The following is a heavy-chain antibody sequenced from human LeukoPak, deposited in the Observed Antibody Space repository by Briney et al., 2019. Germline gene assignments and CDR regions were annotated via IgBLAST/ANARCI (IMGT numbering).Heavy chain of an antibody. J-gene: IGHJ4*02. Sequence: SGGSLRLSCAASGFTFSSYSMNWVRQAPGKGLEWVSSIGSSSSYIYYADSVKGRFTISRDNAKNSLYLQMNSLRAEDTAVYYCARSDGDLYFDYWGQGTLVTVSS. V-gene: IGHV3-21*01. D-gene: IGHD4-17*01. CDR3: ARSDGDLYFDY. CDR2: IGSSSSYI. CDR1: GFTFSSYS.